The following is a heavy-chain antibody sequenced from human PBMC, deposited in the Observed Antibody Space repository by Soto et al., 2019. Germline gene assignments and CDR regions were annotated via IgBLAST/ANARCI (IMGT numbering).Heavy chain of an antibody. V-gene: IGHV1-18*01. CDR1: GYTFTSYG. D-gene: IGHD3-22*01. CDR3: ARDQRAYYDSSGKDAFDI. Sequence: QVQLVQSGAEAKKPGASVKVSCKASGYTFTSYGISWVRQAPGQGLEWMGWISAYNGNTNYAQKLQGRVTMTTDTSTSTAYMELRSLRSDDTAVYYCARDQRAYYDSSGKDAFDIWGQGTMVTVSS. J-gene: IGHJ3*02. CDR2: ISAYNGNT.